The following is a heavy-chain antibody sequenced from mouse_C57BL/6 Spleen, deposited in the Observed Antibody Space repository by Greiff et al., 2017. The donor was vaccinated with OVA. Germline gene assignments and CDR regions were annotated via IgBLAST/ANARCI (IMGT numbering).Heavy chain of an antibody. Sequence: VQLQQSGPELVKPGASVKLSCTASGFNIKNTYMHWVKQRPEQGLEWIGRIDPANGETKYAPKFQGKATITADTSSNTAYLQLSSLTSEDTAVYYCARGVVDHWYFDVWGTGTTVTVSS. CDR3: ARGVVDHWYFDV. V-gene: IGHV14-3*02. D-gene: IGHD1-1*01. J-gene: IGHJ1*03. CDR2: IDPANGET. CDR1: GFNIKNTY.